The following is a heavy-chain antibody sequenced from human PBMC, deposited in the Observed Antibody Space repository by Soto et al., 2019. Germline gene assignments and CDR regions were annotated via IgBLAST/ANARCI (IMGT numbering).Heavy chain of an antibody. Sequence: EVQLVESGGGFAQPGGSLRLSCAASGFTFSSYEMNWVRQTPGKGLEWVSYISSSGGTIYYADSVKGRFTISRDNAKNSLYLQMNSLRVEDTAVYYWARVVGRTPDWFDPWGQGTLVTVSS. V-gene: IGHV3-48*03. CDR2: ISSSGGTI. J-gene: IGHJ5*02. CDR1: GFTFSSYE. D-gene: IGHD2-2*01. CDR3: ARVVGRTPDWFDP.